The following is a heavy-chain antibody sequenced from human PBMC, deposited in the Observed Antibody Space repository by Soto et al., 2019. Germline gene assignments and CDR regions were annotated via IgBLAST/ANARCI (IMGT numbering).Heavy chain of an antibody. J-gene: IGHJ2*01. CDR3: AKCGWTNWYFDF. CDR2: IESSGNT. V-gene: IGHV4-39*01. D-gene: IGHD2-8*01. CDR1: SYSMSSGIGY. Sequence: QLQLQESGPGLVKPSETLSLTCTVSSYSMSSGIGYWGWIRQSPRMGLEWIGSIESSGNTYYNPSLHSRVNFSVDTLKIQFALKMSSVTAADTSVYYCAKCGWTNWYFDFWGRGSLVIVSS.